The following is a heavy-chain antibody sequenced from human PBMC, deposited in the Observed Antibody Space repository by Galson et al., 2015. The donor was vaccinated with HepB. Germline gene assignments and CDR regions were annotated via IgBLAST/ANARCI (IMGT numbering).Heavy chain of an antibody. Sequence: SLRLSCAASGFTFSGSAMHWVRQASGKGLEWVGRIRSKANSYATAYAASVKGRFTFSRDDSKNTASLQMSSLKTEDTAVYCCTDNSHWYFELWGRGTLVTVSS. J-gene: IGHJ2*01. D-gene: IGHD5-24*01. CDR3: TDNSHWYFEL. V-gene: IGHV3-73*01. CDR1: GFTFSGSA. CDR2: IRSKANSYAT.